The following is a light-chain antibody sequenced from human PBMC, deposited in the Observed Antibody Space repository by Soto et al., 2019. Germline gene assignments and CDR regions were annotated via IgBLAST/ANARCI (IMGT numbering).Light chain of an antibody. CDR2: DAS. J-gene: IGKJ1*01. Sequence: EIVLTQSPATLSLSPGERATLSCRASQSVRRYLAWFQQKPGQAPRLLIYDASNRATGIPARFSGSGSGTDITLTISSLEPEDFAVYYCQQRSNWPRTFGQGTKVEIK. CDR3: QQRSNWPRT. V-gene: IGKV3-11*01. CDR1: QSVRRY.